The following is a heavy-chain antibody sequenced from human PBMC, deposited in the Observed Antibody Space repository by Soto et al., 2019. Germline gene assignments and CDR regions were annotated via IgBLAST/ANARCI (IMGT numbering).Heavy chain of an antibody. CDR3: AKDPGYCSGGSCFGTAENF. V-gene: IGHV3-23*01. Sequence: PGGSLRLSCAASGFTFSSYAMSWVRQAPGKGLEWVSAISGSGGSTYYADSVKGRFTISRDNSKNTLYLQMNSLRAEDTAVYYCAKDPGYCSGGSCFGTAENFWGQGTLVTVSS. CDR1: GFTFSSYA. D-gene: IGHD2-15*01. CDR2: ISGSGGST. J-gene: IGHJ4*02.